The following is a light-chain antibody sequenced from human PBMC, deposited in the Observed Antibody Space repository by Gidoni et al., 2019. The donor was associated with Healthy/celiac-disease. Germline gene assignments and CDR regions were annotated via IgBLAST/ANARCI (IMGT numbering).Light chain of an antibody. CDR2: GSS. CDR3: QQYNNWPPVT. V-gene: IGKV3-15*01. CDR1: QSVSSN. J-gene: IGKJ4*01. Sequence: ELVMTQSSATLSVSPGDSATLSCRASQSVSSNLAWYQQKPGQAPRLLIYGSSTRATGIPARFSGSGSGTEFTLTISSLQSEDFAVYYCQQYNNWPPVTFGGGTKVEIK.